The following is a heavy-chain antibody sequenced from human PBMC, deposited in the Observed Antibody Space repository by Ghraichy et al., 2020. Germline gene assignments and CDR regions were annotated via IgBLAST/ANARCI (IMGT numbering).Heavy chain of an antibody. J-gene: IGHJ4*02. CDR3: ARGGGYSYGEIDH. V-gene: IGHV3-30*07. CDR2: VSHNGSNE. D-gene: IGHD5-18*01. Sequence: CAASGFTFSSYSMHWVRQAPGKGLDWLSFVSHNGSNEFYGDSVKGRFTISRDNSKSTLYLQMNSLTTDDTATYYCARGGGYSYGEIDHWGQGTLIIVTS. CDR1: GFTFSSYS.